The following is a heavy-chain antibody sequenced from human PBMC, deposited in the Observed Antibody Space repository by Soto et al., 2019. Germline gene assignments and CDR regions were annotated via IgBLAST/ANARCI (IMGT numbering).Heavy chain of an antibody. CDR3: ARDKITGLFDY. CDR2: IYHSGNT. V-gene: IGHV4-59*12. Sequence: SETLSLTCTVSGGSISSYYWCWIRLPPEKGLDWIGYIYHSGNTYYNPSLKSRVTISVDRSKNQFSLKLSSVTAADTAVYYCARDKITGLFDYWGQGTLVTVSS. CDR1: GGSISSYY. J-gene: IGHJ4*02. D-gene: IGHD2-8*02.